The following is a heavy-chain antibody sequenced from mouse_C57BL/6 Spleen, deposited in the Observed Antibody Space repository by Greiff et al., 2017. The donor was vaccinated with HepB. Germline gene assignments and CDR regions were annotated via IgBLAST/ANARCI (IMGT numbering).Heavy chain of an antibody. CDR2: ISGGGGNT. CDR1: GFTFSSYT. Sequence: DVHLVESGGGLVKPGGSLKLSCAASGFTFSSYTMSWVRQTPEKRLEWVATISGGGGNTYYPDSVKGRFTISRDNAKNTLYLQMSSLRSEDTALYYCARHGYSNYEAMDYWGQGTSVTVSS. CDR3: ARHGYSNYEAMDY. J-gene: IGHJ4*01. D-gene: IGHD2-5*01. V-gene: IGHV5-9*01.